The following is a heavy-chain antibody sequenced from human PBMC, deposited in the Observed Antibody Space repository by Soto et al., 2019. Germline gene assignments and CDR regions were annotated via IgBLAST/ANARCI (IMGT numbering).Heavy chain of an antibody. V-gene: IGHV3-21*01. CDR3: ARADYGEYYYYYYMDV. D-gene: IGHD4-17*01. CDR1: GFTFSSYS. J-gene: IGHJ6*03. Sequence: GGSLRLSCAASGFTFSSYSMNWVRQAPGKGLEWVSSISSSSSYIYYADSVKGRFTISRDNAKNSLYLQMNSLRAEETAVYYCARADYGEYYYYYYMDVWGKGTTVTVSS. CDR2: ISSSSSYI.